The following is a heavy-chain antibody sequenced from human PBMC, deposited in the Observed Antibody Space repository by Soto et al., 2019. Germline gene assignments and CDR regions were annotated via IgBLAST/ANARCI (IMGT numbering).Heavy chain of an antibody. D-gene: IGHD6-19*01. Sequence: PGGSLRLSCAASGFTFSSYGMHWVRQAPGKGLEWVAVISYDGSNKYYADSVKGRFTISRDNSKNTLYLQMNSLRAEDTAVYYCAKSTLAVAGTFPRVVDYMDVWGKGTTVTVSS. CDR3: AKSTLAVAGTFPRVVDYMDV. V-gene: IGHV3-30*18. CDR1: GFTFSSYG. J-gene: IGHJ6*03. CDR2: ISYDGSNK.